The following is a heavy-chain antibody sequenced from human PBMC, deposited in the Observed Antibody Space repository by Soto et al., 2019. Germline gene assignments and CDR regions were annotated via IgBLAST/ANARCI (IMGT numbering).Heavy chain of an antibody. CDR1: GFTFSSYS. D-gene: IGHD3-10*01. CDR3: TTVLGELLSTTTQFDY. V-gene: IGHV3-15*01. CDR2: IKSKTDGGTT. J-gene: IGHJ4*02. Sequence: GGSLRLSCAASGFTFSSYSMNWVRQAPGKGLEWVGRIKSKTDGGTTDYAAPVKGRFTISRDDSKNTLYLQMNSLKTEDTAVYYCTTVLGELLSTTTQFDYWGQGTLVTVSS.